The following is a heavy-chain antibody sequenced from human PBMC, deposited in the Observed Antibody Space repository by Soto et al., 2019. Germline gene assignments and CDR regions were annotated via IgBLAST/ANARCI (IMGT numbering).Heavy chain of an antibody. D-gene: IGHD3-10*01. CDR3: AKDRRGKGSGSYYVDYYYYGMDV. J-gene: IGHJ6*02. CDR2: ISWDGGST. Sequence: GGSLRLSCAASGFTFDDYTMHWVRQAPGKGLEWVSLISWDGGSTYYADSVKGRFTISRDNSKNSLYLQMNSLRTEDTALYYCAKDRRGKGSGSYYVDYYYYGMDVWGQGTTVTVSS. V-gene: IGHV3-43*01. CDR1: GFTFDDYT.